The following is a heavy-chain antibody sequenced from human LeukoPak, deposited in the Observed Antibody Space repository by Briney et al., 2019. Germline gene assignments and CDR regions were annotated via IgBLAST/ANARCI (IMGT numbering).Heavy chain of an antibody. Sequence: ASVKVSCKASGGTFSSYAISWVRQAPGQGLEWMGGIIPIFGTANYAQMFQGRVTITTDESTSTAYMELSSLRSEDTAVYYCARDGLAGYYYYYMDVWGKGTTVTVSS. CDR1: GGTFSSYA. D-gene: IGHD3-10*01. V-gene: IGHV1-69*05. CDR2: IIPIFGTA. J-gene: IGHJ6*03. CDR3: ARDGLAGYYYYYMDV.